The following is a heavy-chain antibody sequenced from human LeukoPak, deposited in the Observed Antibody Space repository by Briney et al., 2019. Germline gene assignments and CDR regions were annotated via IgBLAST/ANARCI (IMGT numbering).Heavy chain of an antibody. CDR1: GGTFSSYA. Sequence: ASVKDSCKASGGTFSSYAISWVRQAPGQGLEWMGGIIPIFGTANYAQKFQGRVTITTDESTSTAYMELSSLRSEDTAVYYCAAYSSSSKPLDYWGQGTLVTVSS. CDR3: AAYSSSSKPLDY. D-gene: IGHD6-6*01. V-gene: IGHV1-69*05. CDR2: IIPIFGTA. J-gene: IGHJ4*02.